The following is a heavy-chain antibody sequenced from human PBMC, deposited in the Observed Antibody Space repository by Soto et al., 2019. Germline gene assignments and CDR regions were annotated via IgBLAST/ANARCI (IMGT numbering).Heavy chain of an antibody. Sequence: ASVKVSCEASGYTFTSYYMHWVRQAPGQGLEWMGIINPSGGSTSYAQKFQGRVTMTRDTSTSTVYMELSSLRSEDTAVYYCARDLCGGGSCYVSAWFDPWGQGTLVTVSS. J-gene: IGHJ5*02. CDR3: ARDLCGGGSCYVSAWFDP. V-gene: IGHV1-46*01. CDR1: GYTFTSYY. CDR2: INPSGGST. D-gene: IGHD2-15*01.